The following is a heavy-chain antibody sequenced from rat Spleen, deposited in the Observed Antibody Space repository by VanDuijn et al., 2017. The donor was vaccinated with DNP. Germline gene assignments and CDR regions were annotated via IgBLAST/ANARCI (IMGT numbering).Heavy chain of an antibody. CDR3: AKGPNFGGWRDYFDY. CDR2: INKDSSTI. D-gene: IGHD1-11*01. CDR1: GFNFNDHW. Sequence: EVKLVESGGGLVQPGRSLKLSCAASGFNFNDHWMGWVRQAPGKGLEWIGQINKDSSTINYIQSLKDKFTISRDNAQNTLYLQMKKLGSEDTGIDYCAKGPNFGGWRDYFDYWDQGVMVTVSS. J-gene: IGHJ2*01. V-gene: IGHV4-2*01.